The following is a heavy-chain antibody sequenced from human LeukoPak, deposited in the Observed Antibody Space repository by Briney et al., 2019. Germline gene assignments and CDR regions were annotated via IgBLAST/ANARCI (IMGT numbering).Heavy chain of an antibody. J-gene: IGHJ4*02. CDR2: ISSSGSTI. Sequence: GGPLRLSCAASGFTFSSYEMNWVRQAPGKGLEWVPYISSSGSTIYYADSVKGRFTISRDNAKNSLYLQMNSLRAEDTAVYYCARDRYYGSGSYGYWGQGTLVTVSS. CDR1: GFTFSSYE. D-gene: IGHD3-10*01. CDR3: ARDRYYGSGSYGY. V-gene: IGHV3-48*03.